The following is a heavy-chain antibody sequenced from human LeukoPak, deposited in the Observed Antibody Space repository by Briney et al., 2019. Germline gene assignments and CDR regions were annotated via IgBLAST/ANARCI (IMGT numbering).Heavy chain of an antibody. Sequence: PGGSLRLSCAASGFTFSSYGMSWVRQAPGKGLEWVSSISSSSSYIYYADSVKGRFTISRDNAKNSLYLQMNSLRAEDTAVYYCARVFYSSSRNYFDYWGQGTLVTVSS. V-gene: IGHV3-21*06. D-gene: IGHD6-13*01. J-gene: IGHJ4*02. CDR1: GFTFSSYG. CDR3: ARVFYSSSRNYFDY. CDR2: ISSSSSYI.